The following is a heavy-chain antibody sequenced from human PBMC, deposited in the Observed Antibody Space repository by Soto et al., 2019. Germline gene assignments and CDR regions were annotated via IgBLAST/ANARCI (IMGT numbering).Heavy chain of an antibody. CDR2: ISSSGSTI. Sequence: GGSLRLSCAASGFTFSSYEMNWVRQAPGKGLEWVSYISSSGSTIYYADSVKGRFTISRDNSKNTLYLQMNSLRAEDTAVYYCAKDGVDTAMSYWGQGTLVTVSS. V-gene: IGHV3-48*03. J-gene: IGHJ4*02. CDR1: GFTFSSYE. CDR3: AKDGVDTAMSY. D-gene: IGHD5-18*01.